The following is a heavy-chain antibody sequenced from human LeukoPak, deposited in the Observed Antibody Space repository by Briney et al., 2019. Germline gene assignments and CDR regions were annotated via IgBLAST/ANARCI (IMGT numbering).Heavy chain of an antibody. CDR1: GFTFSSYW. CDR2: INQDGSTK. V-gene: IGHV3-7*01. D-gene: IGHD3-22*01. J-gene: IGHJ6*02. Sequence: GGSLRLSCAASGFTFSSYWMSWVRQAPGKGLEWVATINQDGSTKNHVDSVKGRFTISRDNAKNSLSLQMNSLTVEDAAVYYCAKDLHYYTSDVWGQGTTVTVSS. CDR3: AKDLHYYTSDV.